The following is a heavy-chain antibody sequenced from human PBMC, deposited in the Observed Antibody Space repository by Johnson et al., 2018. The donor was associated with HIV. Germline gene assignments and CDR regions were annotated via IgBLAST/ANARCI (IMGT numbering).Heavy chain of an antibody. D-gene: IGHD5-18*01. CDR2: ISFHSGTI. CDR3: AKGGGQLWFYIAFDI. Sequence: VQLVESGGGLVQPGRSLRLSCAASGFSFDAYGMHWVRQPPGKGLEWVAGISFHSGTIGYADSVKGRFTISRDNSKNTLYLQMNSLRAEDTAVYYCAKGGGQLWFYIAFDIWGQGTMVTVSS. V-gene: IGHV3-9*01. J-gene: IGHJ3*02. CDR1: GFSFDAYG.